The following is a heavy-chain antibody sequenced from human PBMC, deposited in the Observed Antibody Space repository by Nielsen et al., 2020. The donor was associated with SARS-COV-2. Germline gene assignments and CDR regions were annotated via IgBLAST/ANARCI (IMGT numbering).Heavy chain of an antibody. CDR2: IKQDGSEK. CDR1: GFTFSSYW. D-gene: IGHD3-22*01. J-gene: IGHJ3*02. V-gene: IGHV3-7*03. CDR3: ATRYDSSGYYFLDAFDI. Sequence: GESLKISCAASGFTFSSYWMSWVRQAPGKGLEWVANIKQDGSEKYYVDSVKGRFTISRDNSKNTLYLQMNSLRAEDTAVYYCATRYDSSGYYFLDAFDIWGQGTMVTVSS.